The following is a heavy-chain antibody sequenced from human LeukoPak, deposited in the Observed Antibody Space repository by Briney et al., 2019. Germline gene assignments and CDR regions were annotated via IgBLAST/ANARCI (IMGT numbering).Heavy chain of an antibody. CDR3: ARAVGSGSFQTYYYYMDV. CDR1: GGSFSGYY. D-gene: IGHD3-10*01. V-gene: IGHV4-59*10. CDR2: IYTSGST. J-gene: IGHJ6*03. Sequence: RPSETLSLTCAVYGGSFSGYYWSWIRQPAGKGLEWIGRIYTSGSTNYNPSLKSRVTMSVDTSKNQFSLKLSSVTAADTAVYYCARAVGSGSFQTYYYYMDVWGKGTTVTISS.